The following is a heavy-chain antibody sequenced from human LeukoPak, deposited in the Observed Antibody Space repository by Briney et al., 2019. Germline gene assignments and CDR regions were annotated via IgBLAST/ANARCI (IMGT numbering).Heavy chain of an antibody. J-gene: IGHJ6*03. D-gene: IGHD2-2*01. Sequence: ASVKVSCKASGYTFTGYYKHWVRRAPGQGLEWMGWINPNSGGTNYAQKFQGRVTMTRDTSISTAYMELSRLRSDDTAVYYCARDSEYCSSTSCYEYYYYYYMDVWGKGTTVTVSS. CDR1: GYTFTGYY. V-gene: IGHV1-2*02. CDR3: ARDSEYCSSTSCYEYYYYYYMDV. CDR2: INPNSGGT.